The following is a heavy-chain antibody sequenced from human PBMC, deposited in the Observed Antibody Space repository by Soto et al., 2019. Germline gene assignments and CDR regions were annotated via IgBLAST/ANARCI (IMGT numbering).Heavy chain of an antibody. CDR2: ISYDGSNK. V-gene: IGHV3-30-3*01. D-gene: IGHD6-6*01. CDR3: ASLVIAARPRNIYYCDY. J-gene: IGHJ4*02. Sequence: GGSLRLSCAASGFTFSSYAMHWVRQAPGKGLEWVAVISYDGSNKYYADCVKGRFTISRDNSKNTLYLQMNSLRAEDTALYYCASLVIAARPRNIYYCDYWGQGTLVTVSS. CDR1: GFTFSSYA.